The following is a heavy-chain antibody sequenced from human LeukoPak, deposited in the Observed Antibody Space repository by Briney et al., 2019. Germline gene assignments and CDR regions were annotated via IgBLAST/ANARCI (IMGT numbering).Heavy chain of an antibody. D-gene: IGHD5-18*01. CDR2: IHPSGSST. CDR1: GYTFTNNY. V-gene: IGHV1-46*01. Sequence: ASVKVSCKASGYTFTNNYMHWVRQAPGQGLEWMGIIHPSGSSTNYAQKFQGRVTITKDTSASTVYIELSSLRSEDTAVYYCARMDMDTAMVTNYLDHWGQGTLVTVSS. J-gene: IGHJ4*02. CDR3: ARMDMDTAMVTNYLDH.